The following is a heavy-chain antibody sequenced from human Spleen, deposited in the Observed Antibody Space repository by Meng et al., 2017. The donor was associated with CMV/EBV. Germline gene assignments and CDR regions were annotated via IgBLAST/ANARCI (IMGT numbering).Heavy chain of an antibody. V-gene: IGHV5-51*01. Sequence: KVSCKGSGYSFTSYWIGWVRQMPGKGLEWMGIIYPGDSDTRYSPSFQGQVTISADRSISTAYLQWSSLKASDTAMYYCGRRGMMTTRGYWFDPWGQGTLVTVSS. CDR3: GRRGMMTTRGYWFDP. CDR1: GYSFTSYW. D-gene: IGHD4-17*01. CDR2: IYPGDSDT. J-gene: IGHJ5*02.